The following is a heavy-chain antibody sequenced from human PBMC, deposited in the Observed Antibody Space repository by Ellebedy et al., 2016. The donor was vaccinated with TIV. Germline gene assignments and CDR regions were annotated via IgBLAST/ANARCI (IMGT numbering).Heavy chain of an antibody. CDR1: GGSFSGYY. V-gene: IGHV4-34*01. CDR2: INHSGRT. Sequence: SQTLSLTCXVYGGSFSGYYWSWIRQPPGKGLEWIGEINHSGRTNYNPSLKSRVTISVDTSKNQFSLKLSSVTAADTAVYYCARGAIVVVTAILGFDPWGQGTLVTVSS. J-gene: IGHJ5*02. D-gene: IGHD2-21*02. CDR3: ARGAIVVVTAILGFDP.